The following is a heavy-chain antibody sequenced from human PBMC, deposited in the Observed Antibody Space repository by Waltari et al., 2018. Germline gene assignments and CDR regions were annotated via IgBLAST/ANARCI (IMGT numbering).Heavy chain of an antibody. CDR3: ARGLVAARPKGINY. Sequence: GWVANIKQDGSEKYYVDSVKGRFTISRDNAKNSLYLQMNSLRAEDTAVYYCARGLVAARPKGINYWGQGTLVTVSS. D-gene: IGHD6-6*01. CDR2: IKQDGSEK. V-gene: IGHV3-7*01. J-gene: IGHJ4*02.